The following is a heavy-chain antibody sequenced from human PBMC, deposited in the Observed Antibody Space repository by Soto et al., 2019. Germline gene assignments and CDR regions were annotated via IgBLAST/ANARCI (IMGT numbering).Heavy chain of an antibody. CDR2: IYYSGST. CDR1: GFSLSTSGVG. J-gene: IGHJ3*02. V-gene: IGHV4-30-4*08. Sequence: SGPTLVNPTQTLTLTCTFSGFSLSTSGVGVGWIRQPPGKGLEWIGYIYYSGSTYYNPSLKSRVTISVDTSKNQFSLKLSSVTAADTAVYYCARDNPGRGDAFDIWGQGTMVTVSS. D-gene: IGHD1-20*01. CDR3: ARDNPGRGDAFDI.